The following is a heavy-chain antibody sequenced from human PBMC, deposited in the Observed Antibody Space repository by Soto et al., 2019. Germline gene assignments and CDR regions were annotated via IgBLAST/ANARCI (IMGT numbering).Heavy chain of an antibody. V-gene: IGHV1-8*01. Sequence: GASGKVSCKGSGYTFTSYDINWVRQVTGQGLEWMGWMNPNSGNTGYAQKFQGRVTMTRNTSISTAYMELSSLRSEDTAVYYCARGSYYDFWSGYYYYYYYMDVWGKGTTVTSP. CDR1: GYTFTSYD. J-gene: IGHJ6*03. D-gene: IGHD3-3*01. CDR3: ARGSYYDFWSGYYYYYYYMDV. CDR2: MNPNSGNT.